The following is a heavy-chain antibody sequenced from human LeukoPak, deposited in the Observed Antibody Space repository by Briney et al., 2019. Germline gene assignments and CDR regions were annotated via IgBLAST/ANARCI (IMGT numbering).Heavy chain of an antibody. Sequence: SGGSLRLSCAASGFTFSDYYMGWIRQAPGKGLEWISYISSGGGSIIYYADSVKGRFTISRDNAKNSLYLQMNSLRAEDTALYYCARERNSAFHIWGQGTMVTVSS. J-gene: IGHJ3*02. V-gene: IGHV3-11*04. CDR3: ARERNSAFHI. D-gene: IGHD2/OR15-2a*01. CDR1: GFTFSDYY. CDR2: ISSGGGSII.